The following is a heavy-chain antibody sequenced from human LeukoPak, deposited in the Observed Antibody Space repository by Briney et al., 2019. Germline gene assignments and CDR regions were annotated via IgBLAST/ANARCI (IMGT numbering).Heavy chain of an antibody. CDR3: ARAPVPGWSGCSSHDY. D-gene: IGHD3-3*01. Sequence: GGSLRLSCAASGFTLSSFEMNWVRQAPGKGLEWLSYISSSGTTIYYADSLQGRFTVSSDNAKNSLYLQMNSLRAEDTAVYYCARAPVPGWSGCSSHDYWGQGTLVTVSS. J-gene: IGHJ4*02. CDR1: GFTLSSFE. CDR2: ISSSGTTI. V-gene: IGHV3-48*03.